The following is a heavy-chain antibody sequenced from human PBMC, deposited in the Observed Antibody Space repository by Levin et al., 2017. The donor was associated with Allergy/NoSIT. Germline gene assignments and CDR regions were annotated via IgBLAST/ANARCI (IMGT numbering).Heavy chain of an antibody. CDR1: GFPFSLFS. V-gene: IGHV3-48*02. CDR2: ISSGSSPI. CDR3: VRAYGSGTYYGGNPALGY. J-gene: IGHJ4*02. Sequence: GGSLRLSCAASGFPFSLFSMNWVLPAPVKGLEWVSYISSGSSPIYYAASVRGRFTISRDNAENSLYLQMDSLRDEDTAVYFCVRAYGSGTYYGGNPALGYWGQGTLVTVSS. D-gene: IGHD3-10*01.